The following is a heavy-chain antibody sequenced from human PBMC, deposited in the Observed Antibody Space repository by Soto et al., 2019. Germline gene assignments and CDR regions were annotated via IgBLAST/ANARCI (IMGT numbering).Heavy chain of an antibody. J-gene: IGHJ6*03. Sequence: LRICCASCRFTVEDYAMSWLQQAPGKGLEWVGFIRSKAYGGTTEYAASVKGRFTISRDDSKSIAYLQMNSLKTEDTAVYYCTRLYYDFWSGSYYYYYMDVWGKGTTVTVSS. D-gene: IGHD3-3*01. CDR1: RFTVEDYA. CDR3: TRLYYDFWSGSYYYYYMDV. CDR2: IRSKAYGGTT. V-gene: IGHV3-49*03.